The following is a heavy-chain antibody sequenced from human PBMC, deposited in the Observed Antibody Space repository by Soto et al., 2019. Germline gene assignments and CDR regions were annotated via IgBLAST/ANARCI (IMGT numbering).Heavy chain of an antibody. CDR3: ARVPGPRIQPWFAPYDY. Sequence: GGSLRLSCAASGFTFSSYSMNWVRQAPGKGLEWVSSISSSSSYIYYADSVKGRFTISRDNAKNSLYLQMNSLRAEDTAVYYCARVPGPRIQPWFAPYDYWGQGTLVTVSS. V-gene: IGHV3-21*01. CDR1: GFTFSSYS. D-gene: IGHD5-18*01. CDR2: ISSSSSYI. J-gene: IGHJ4*02.